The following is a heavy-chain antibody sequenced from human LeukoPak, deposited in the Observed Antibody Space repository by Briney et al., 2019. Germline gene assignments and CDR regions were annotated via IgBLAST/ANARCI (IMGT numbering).Heavy chain of an antibody. CDR2: MNPNSGNT. J-gene: IGHJ4*02. CDR1: GYTFTSYD. CDR3: ARGTTAVAFLDS. D-gene: IGHD6-19*01. Sequence: VSVKVSCKASGYTFTSYDINWVRQAPGQGLEWMGWMNPNSGNTGYAQKFQGRVTMTRNTSTSTAYMELSSLRSEDTAVFYCARGTTAVAFLDSWGQGTLVTVSS. V-gene: IGHV1-8*01.